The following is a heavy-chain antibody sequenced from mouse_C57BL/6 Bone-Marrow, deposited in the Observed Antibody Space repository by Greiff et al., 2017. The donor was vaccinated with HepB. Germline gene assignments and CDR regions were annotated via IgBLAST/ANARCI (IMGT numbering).Heavy chain of an antibody. Sequence: QVQLQQSGAELARPGASVKLSCKAFGYTFTSYGISWVKQRTGQGLEWIGEIYPRSGNTYYNEKFKGKATLTADKSSSTAYMELRSLTSEDSAVYFCASLGSNSFAYWGQGTLVTVSA. CDR2: IYPRSGNT. D-gene: IGHD2-5*01. CDR3: ASLGSNSFAY. V-gene: IGHV1-81*01. CDR1: GYTFTSYG. J-gene: IGHJ3*01.